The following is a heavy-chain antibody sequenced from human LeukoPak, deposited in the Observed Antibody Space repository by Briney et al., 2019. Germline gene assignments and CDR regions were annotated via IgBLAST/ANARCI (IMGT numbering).Heavy chain of an antibody. CDR1: GFTFSSYE. CDR3: ARASGSGSCYEVRFDY. D-gene: IGHD3-10*01. Sequence: PGGSLRLSCAASGFTFSSYEMNWVRQAPGKGLEWVSYISSSGSTIYYADSVKGRFTISRDNAKNSLYLQMNSLRAEDTAVYYCARASGSGSCYEVRFDYWGQGTLVTVSS. V-gene: IGHV3-48*03. CDR2: ISSSGSTI. J-gene: IGHJ4*02.